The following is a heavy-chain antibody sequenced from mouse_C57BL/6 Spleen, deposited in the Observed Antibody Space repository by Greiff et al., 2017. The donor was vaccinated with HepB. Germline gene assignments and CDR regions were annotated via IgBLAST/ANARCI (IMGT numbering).Heavy chain of an antibody. V-gene: IGHV5-6*01. D-gene: IGHD1-1*01. J-gene: IGHJ1*03. Sequence: EVQGVESGGDLVKPGGSLKLSCAASGFTFSSYGMSWVRQTPDKRLEWVATISSGGSYTYYPDSVKGRFTISRDNAKNTLYLQMSSLKSEDTAMYYCARQDYYGSSYLYFDVWGTGTTVTVSS. CDR1: GFTFSSYG. CDR2: ISSGGSYT. CDR3: ARQDYYGSSYLYFDV.